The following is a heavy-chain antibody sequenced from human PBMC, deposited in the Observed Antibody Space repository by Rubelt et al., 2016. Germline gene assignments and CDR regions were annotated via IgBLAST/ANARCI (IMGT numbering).Heavy chain of an antibody. CDR1: GYTFTSYG. Sequence: QVQLVQSGAEVKKPGASVKVSCKASGYTFTSYGISWVRQAPGQGLAWMGWISAYNDNTNYAQKLQGRVTMTTDTSTSTAYMELRSLRSDDTAGYYCARDRIRIAARQGWYFDLWGRGTLVTVSS. CDR2: ISAYNDNT. J-gene: IGHJ2*01. D-gene: IGHD6-6*01. V-gene: IGHV1-18*01. CDR3: ARDRIRIAARQGWYFDL.